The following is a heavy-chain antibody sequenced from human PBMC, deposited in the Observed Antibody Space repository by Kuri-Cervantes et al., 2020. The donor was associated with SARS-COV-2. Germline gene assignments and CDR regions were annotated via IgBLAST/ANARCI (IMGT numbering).Heavy chain of an antibody. D-gene: IGHD3-3*01. CDR2: IRSKAYGGTT. CDR1: GFTFDDYG. Sequence: QTLSLTCAASGFTFDDYGMSWVRQAPGKGLEWVGFIRSKAYGGTTEYAASVKGRFTISRDDSKSIAYLQMNSLKTEDTAVYYCTSHDFWSGIFFDYWGQGTLVTVSS. V-gene: IGHV3-49*04. J-gene: IGHJ4*02. CDR3: TSHDFWSGIFFDY.